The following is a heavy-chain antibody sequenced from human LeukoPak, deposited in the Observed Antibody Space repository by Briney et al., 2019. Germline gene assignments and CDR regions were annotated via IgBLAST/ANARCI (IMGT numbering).Heavy chain of an antibody. CDR2: INTNTGNP. V-gene: IGHV7-4-1*02. J-gene: IGHJ4*02. D-gene: IGHD5-12*01. CDR3: ARDLSGIVATHFDY. Sequence: ASVKVSCKASGYTFTSYAMNWVRQAPGQGLEWMGRINTNTGNPTYAQGFTGRFVFSLDTSVSTAYLQISSLKAEDTAVYYCARDLSGIVATHFDYWGQGTLVTVSS. CDR1: GYTFTSYA.